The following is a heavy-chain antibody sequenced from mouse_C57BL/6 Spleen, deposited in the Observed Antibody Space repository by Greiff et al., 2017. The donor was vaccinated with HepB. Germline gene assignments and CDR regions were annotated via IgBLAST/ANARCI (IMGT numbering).Heavy chain of an antibody. J-gene: IGHJ4*01. CDR3: ARKGVYYDYDDYYAMDY. CDR2: IYPGSGST. V-gene: IGHV1-55*01. CDR1: GYTFTSYW. Sequence: VQLQQSGAELVKPGASVKMSCKASGYTFTSYWITWVKQRPGQGLEWIGDIYPGSGSTNYNEKFKSKATLTVDTSSSTAYMQLSSLTSEDSAVYYCARKGVYYDYDDYYAMDYWGQGTSVTVSS. D-gene: IGHD2-4*01.